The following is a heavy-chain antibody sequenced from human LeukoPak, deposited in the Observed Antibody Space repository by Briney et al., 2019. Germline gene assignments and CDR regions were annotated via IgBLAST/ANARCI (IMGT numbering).Heavy chain of an antibody. CDR2: IYYSGST. CDR1: GGSISSSSYY. V-gene: IGHV4-39*07. Sequence: SETLSLTCTVSGGSISSSSYYWGWIRQPPGKGLEWIGSIYYSGSTYYNPSLKSRVTISVDTSKNQFSLKLSSVTAADTAVYYCAREGIAAVLYYWGQGTLVTVSS. CDR3: AREGIAAVLYY. D-gene: IGHD6-13*01. J-gene: IGHJ4*02.